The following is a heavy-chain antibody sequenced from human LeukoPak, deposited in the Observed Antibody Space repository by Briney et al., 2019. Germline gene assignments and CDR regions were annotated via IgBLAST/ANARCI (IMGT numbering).Heavy chain of an antibody. CDR2: IKFDGGLA. CDR1: GLAFDTYW. CDR3: VTGHYDSRMYFDL. V-gene: IGHV3-74*03. J-gene: IGHJ2*01. Sequence: TGGSLRLSCTASGLAFDTYWIHWVRQAAGQGPVWVSRIKFDGGLATYADSVKGRFTISRDNAKNTVYLQMNSLRIEDTATYYCVTGHYDSRMYFDLWGRGTLVTVSS. D-gene: IGHD3-9*01.